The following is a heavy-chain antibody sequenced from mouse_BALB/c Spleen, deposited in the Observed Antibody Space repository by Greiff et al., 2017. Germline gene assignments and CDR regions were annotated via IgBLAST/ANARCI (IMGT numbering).Heavy chain of an antibody. CDR2: ISSGGSYT. J-gene: IGHJ4*01. CDR1: GFTFSSYA. Sequence: EVQLVESGGGLVKPGGSLKLSCAASGFTFSSYAMSWVRQSPEKRLEWVAEISSGGSYTYYPDTVTGRFTISRDNAKNTLYLEMSSLRYEDTAMYYCARDGDGGYAMDYWGQGTSVTVSS. D-gene: IGHD3-3*01. CDR3: ARDGDGGYAMDY. V-gene: IGHV5-9-4*01.